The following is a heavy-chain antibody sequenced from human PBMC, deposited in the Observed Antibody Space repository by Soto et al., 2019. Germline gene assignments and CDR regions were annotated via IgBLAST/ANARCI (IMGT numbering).Heavy chain of an antibody. D-gene: IGHD4-17*01. J-gene: IGHJ6*02. CDR3: ARAHYGDYGYGMDV. Sequence: PSETLSLTCAVSGCSISSGCYSWSWIRQPPGKGLEWIGYIYHSGYTYCNPSLKSRVTISVDRSKNQFSLKLSSVTAADTAVYYCARAHYGDYGYGMDVWGQGTTVTVSS. CDR2: IYHSGYT. V-gene: IGHV4-30-2*01. CDR1: GCSISSGCYS.